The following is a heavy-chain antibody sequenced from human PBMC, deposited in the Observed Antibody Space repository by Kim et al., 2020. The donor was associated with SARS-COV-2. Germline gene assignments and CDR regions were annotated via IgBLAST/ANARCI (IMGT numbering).Heavy chain of an antibody. CDR3: ATGELFGEQINYYYYGMDV. J-gene: IGHJ6*02. V-gene: IGHV1-69*13. D-gene: IGHD3-10*01. CDR1: GGTFSSYA. CDR2: IIPIFGTA. Sequence: SVKVSCKASGGTFSSYAISWVRQAPGQGLEWMGGIIPIFGTANYAQKFQGRVTITADESTSTAYMELSSLRSEDTAVYYCATGELFGEQINYYYYGMDVWGQGATVTVSS.